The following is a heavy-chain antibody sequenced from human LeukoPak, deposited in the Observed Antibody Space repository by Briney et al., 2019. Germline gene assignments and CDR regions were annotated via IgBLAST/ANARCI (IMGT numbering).Heavy chain of an antibody. CDR1: GFTFSDYY. V-gene: IGHV3-11*01. J-gene: IGHJ5*02. CDR2: ISSGGSTI. CDR3: ARVQKGIAAAGTGGGWFEP. Sequence: GGSLRLSCAASGFTFSDYYMSWIRQAPGKGLEWISYISSGGSTIHYADSVRGQFTISRDNAKKSLYLQMNSLRAEDTAVYYCARVQKGIAAAGTGGGWFEPWGQGTLVTVAS. D-gene: IGHD6-13*01.